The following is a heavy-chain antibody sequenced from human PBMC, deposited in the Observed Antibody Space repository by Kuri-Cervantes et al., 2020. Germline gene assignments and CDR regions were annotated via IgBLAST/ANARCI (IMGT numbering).Heavy chain of an antibody. CDR2: ISWNSVSI. Sequence: SLKISCAASGFTFDDYAMHWVRQAPGKGLEWVSGISWNSVSIVYADSVKGRFTISRDNSKNTLYLQMNSLRAEDTAVYYCAKELCGGDCYEWGQGTLVTVSS. V-gene: IGHV3-9*01. CDR1: GFTFDDYA. J-gene: IGHJ4*02. D-gene: IGHD2-21*02. CDR3: AKELCGGDCYE.